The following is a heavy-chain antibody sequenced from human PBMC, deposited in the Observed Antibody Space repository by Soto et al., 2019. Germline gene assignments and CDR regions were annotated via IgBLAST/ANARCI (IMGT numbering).Heavy chain of an antibody. CDR1: GFTFSSYD. D-gene: IGHD2-15*01. V-gene: IGHV3-13*01. CDR3: ARGLNCSGGSCYITRYYYYGMDV. J-gene: IGHJ6*02. Sequence: EVQLVESGGGLVQPGGSLRLSCAASGFTFSSYDMHWVRQATGKGLEWVSAIGTAGDTYYPGSVKGRFTISRENAKNSLYLQMNSLRADDTAVYYCARGLNCSGGSCYITRYYYYGMDVWGQGTTVTVSS. CDR2: IGTAGDT.